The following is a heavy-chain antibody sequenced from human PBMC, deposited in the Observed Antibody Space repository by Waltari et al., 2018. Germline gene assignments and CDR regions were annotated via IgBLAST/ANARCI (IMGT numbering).Heavy chain of an antibody. Sequence: QVLLLQGGARPLKPSETLSLTCDLSGGSFINYRWNWIRQSPPKGLEWIGQSGYAGNTVYNPSLRGRVVIWMDTSKNQFSMTLTSVTAADTAVYYCARAPITVVPGTQKGGMDVWGHGTTVSVSS. V-gene: IGHV4-34*01. D-gene: IGHD3-3*01. J-gene: IGHJ6*02. CDR1: GGSFINYR. CDR3: ARAPITVVPGTQKGGMDV. CDR2: SGYAGNT.